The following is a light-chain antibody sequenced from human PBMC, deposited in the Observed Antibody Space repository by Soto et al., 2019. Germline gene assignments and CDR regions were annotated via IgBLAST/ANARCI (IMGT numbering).Light chain of an antibody. CDR3: QQYNSYPLT. Sequence: DIQMTQSPSSLSASVGDRVTITCRASQAIGSWLAWYQQKPGKAPTSLIYDASNLQTEVPSRFSGSGSGTDFTLTISGLQPEDSVTYYCQQYNSYPLTFGGGTMVEIQ. CDR1: QAIGSW. CDR2: DAS. J-gene: IGKJ4*01. V-gene: IGKV1D-16*01.